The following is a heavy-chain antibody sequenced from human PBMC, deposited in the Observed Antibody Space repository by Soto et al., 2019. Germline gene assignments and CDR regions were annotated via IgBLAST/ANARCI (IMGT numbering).Heavy chain of an antibody. D-gene: IGHD6-13*01. J-gene: IGHJ6*02. Sequence: GGSLRLSCAASGFTVSSNYMSWVRQAPGKGLEWVSVIYSGGSTYYAGSVKGRFTIARDNSKNTLYLQMNSLRAEDTAVYYCARVNRAGPYYYYGMDVWGQGTTVTVSS. V-gene: IGHV3-53*01. CDR1: GFTVSSNY. CDR3: ARVNRAGPYYYYGMDV. CDR2: IYSGGST.